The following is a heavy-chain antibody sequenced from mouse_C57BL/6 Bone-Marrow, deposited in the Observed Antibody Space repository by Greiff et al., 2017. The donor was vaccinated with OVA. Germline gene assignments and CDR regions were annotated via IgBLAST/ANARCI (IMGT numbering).Heavy chain of an antibody. CDR2: IRNKANNHAT. J-gene: IGHJ1*03. V-gene: IGHV6-6*01. Sequence: EVKLQESGGGLVQPGGSMKLSCAASGFTFSDAWMDWVRQSPEKGLEWVAEIRNKANNHATYYAESVKGRFTISRDDSKSSVYLQMNSLRAEDTGIYYCTGTTGTYWYFDVWGTGTTVTVSS. CDR1: GFTFSDAW. D-gene: IGHD4-1*02. CDR3: TGTTGTYWYFDV.